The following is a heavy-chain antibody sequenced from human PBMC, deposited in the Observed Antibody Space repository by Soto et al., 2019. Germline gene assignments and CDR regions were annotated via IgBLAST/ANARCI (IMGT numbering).Heavy chain of an antibody. CDR1: GGTFSSYA. J-gene: IGHJ6*02. CDR2: IIPIFGTA. CDR3: AMGSSGSLTYYYYGMDV. D-gene: IGHD1-26*01. V-gene: IGHV1-69*01. Sequence: QVQLVQSGAEVKKPGSSVKVSCKASGGTFSSYAISWVRQAPGQGLEWMGGIIPIFGTANYAQKFQGRVTITADESTSTAYMELSSLRSEDTAVYYCAMGSSGSLTYYYYGMDVWGQGTTVTVSS.